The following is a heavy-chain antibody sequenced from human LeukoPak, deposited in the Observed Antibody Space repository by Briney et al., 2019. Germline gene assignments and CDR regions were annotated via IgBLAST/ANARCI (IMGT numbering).Heavy chain of an antibody. J-gene: IGHJ4*02. CDR3: ARGDFDWLLFPY. CDR2: IYYSGST. D-gene: IGHD3-9*01. CDR1: GGSISSYY. V-gene: IGHV4-59*01. Sequence: SEXXSLTCTVSGGSISSYYWSWIRQPPGKGLEWIGYIYYSGSTNYNPSLKSRVTISVDPSKTQFSLKLSSVTAADTAVYYCARGDFDWLLFPYWGQGTLVTVSS.